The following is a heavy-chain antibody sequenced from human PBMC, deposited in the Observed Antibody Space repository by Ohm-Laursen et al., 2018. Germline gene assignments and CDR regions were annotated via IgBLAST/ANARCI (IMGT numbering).Heavy chain of an antibody. CDR3: ASHYYDSSGYYPL. Sequence: SLRLSCTASGFTFSSYSMNWVRQAPGKGLEWVSSISSSSSYIYYADSVKGRFTISRDNAKNSLYPQMNSLRAEDTAVYYCASHYYDSSGYYPLWGQGTLVTVSS. CDR2: ISSSSSYI. J-gene: IGHJ4*02. V-gene: IGHV3-21*01. D-gene: IGHD3-22*01. CDR1: GFTFSSYS.